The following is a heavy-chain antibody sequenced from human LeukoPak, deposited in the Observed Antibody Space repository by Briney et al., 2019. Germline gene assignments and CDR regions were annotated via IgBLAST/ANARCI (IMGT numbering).Heavy chain of an antibody. CDR1: GGSISSYY. D-gene: IGHD2-21*01. J-gene: IGHJ6*03. CDR2: IYYSGST. V-gene: IGHV4-59*12. CDR3: ARDGGDHGYYYYMDV. Sequence: SETLSLTCTVSGGSISSYYWSWIRQPPGKGLEWIGYIYYSGSTKYNPSLESRVTISVDTSKNQLSLKLSSVTAADTAVYYCARDGGDHGYYYYMDVWGKGTTVTVSS.